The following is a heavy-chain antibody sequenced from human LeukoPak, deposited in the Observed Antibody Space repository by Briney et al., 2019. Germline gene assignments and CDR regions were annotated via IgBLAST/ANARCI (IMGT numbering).Heavy chain of an antibody. CDR3: ARGRGILTGLPFDY. V-gene: IGHV4-59*08. Sequence: SETLSLTCTVSGGSISSYYWSWIRQPPGKGLEWIGYIYYSGSTNYNPSLKSRVTISVDTSKNQFSLKLSSVTAADTAVYYCARGRGILTGLPFDYWGQGTLVTVSS. D-gene: IGHD3-9*01. J-gene: IGHJ4*02. CDR1: GGSISSYY. CDR2: IYYSGST.